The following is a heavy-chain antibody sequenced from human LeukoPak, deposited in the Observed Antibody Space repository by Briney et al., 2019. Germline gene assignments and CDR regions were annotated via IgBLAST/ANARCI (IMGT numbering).Heavy chain of an antibody. CDR2: IYYSGST. V-gene: IGHV4-39*07. D-gene: IGHD4-23*01. Sequence: PSETLSLTCIVSGGSISSRYYYWGWIRQPPGKGLEWIGNIYYSGSTYYNLSLKSRVTMSVDTSKNQFSLKLSSVTAADTAVYYCARTTVGTLDYWGQGTLVTVSS. CDR1: GGSISSRYYY. CDR3: ARTTVGTLDY. J-gene: IGHJ4*02.